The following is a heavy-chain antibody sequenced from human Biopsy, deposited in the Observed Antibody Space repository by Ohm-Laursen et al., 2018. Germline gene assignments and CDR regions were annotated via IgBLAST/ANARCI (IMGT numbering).Heavy chain of an antibody. CDR2: ISSDGSLK. Sequence: SLRLSCTASGFTFSSNGMHWVRQAPGKGLEWVTAISSDGSLKYYTNSVEGRFTISRDNTKNTLFLQMNSLRAEDTAMYYCAKDGRVGPTQWFGPWGQGILVTVSS. D-gene: IGHD1-26*01. CDR1: GFTFSSNG. V-gene: IGHV3-30*18. CDR3: AKDGRVGPTQWFGP. J-gene: IGHJ5*02.